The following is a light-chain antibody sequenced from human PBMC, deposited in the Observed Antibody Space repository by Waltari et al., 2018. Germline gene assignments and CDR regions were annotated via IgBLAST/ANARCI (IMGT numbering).Light chain of an antibody. V-gene: IGLV2-23*01. Sequence: QSALTQPASVSGSPGQSITISCTGTSSDVGSHNLVSWYQQHPGKAPNLMIYDGSKRPSGVSTRFSGSKSGNTASLTISGLQAEDEADYYCCSYAGSSTSRVVFGGGTKLTVL. J-gene: IGLJ2*01. CDR2: DGS. CDR3: CSYAGSSTSRVV. CDR1: SSDVGSHNL.